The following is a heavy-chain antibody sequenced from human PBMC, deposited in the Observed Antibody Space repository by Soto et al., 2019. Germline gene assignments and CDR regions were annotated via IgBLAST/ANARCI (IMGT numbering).Heavy chain of an antibody. CDR2: ISGSGGST. CDR1: GFTFSDYY. Sequence: GGSLRLSCAASGFTFSDYYMSWIRQAPGKGLEWVSYISGSGGSTYYADSVKGRFTISRDNSKNTLYLQMNSLRAEDTAVYYCAKRRYYNYLDNWFDPWGQGTLVTVSS. V-gene: IGHV3-23*01. D-gene: IGHD3-3*01. J-gene: IGHJ5*02. CDR3: AKRRYYNYLDNWFDP.